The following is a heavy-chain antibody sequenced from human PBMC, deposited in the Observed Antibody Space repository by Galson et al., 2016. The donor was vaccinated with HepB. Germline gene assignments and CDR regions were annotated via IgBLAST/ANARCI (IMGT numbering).Heavy chain of an antibody. J-gene: IGHJ2*01. CDR1: GDSVSSNSAA. CDR3: TRDPDEWGGLRYFDF. V-gene: IGHV6-1*01. D-gene: IGHD2-21*02. CDR2: TYHRSKWYN. Sequence: AISGDSVSSNSAAWNWIRQSPSRGLEWLGRTYHRSKWYNDYAVSVKSRITINPDTSKNQFSLQLNSVTPEDTAVYYCTRDPDEWGGLRYFDFWGRGTLVTVSS.